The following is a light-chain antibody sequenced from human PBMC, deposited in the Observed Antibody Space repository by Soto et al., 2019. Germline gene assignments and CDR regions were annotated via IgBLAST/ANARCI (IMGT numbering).Light chain of an antibody. Sequence: ENGVTQWPATVSVSTGERATLYCRASQSVSSNLAWYQQKPGQAPRLLIYGASTRATGIPARFSGSGSGTEFTLTINSLQPEDFATYYCQQSYRMPRSFGQGTKVDI. CDR3: QQSYRMPRS. V-gene: IGKV3-15*01. J-gene: IGKJ1*01. CDR2: GAS. CDR1: QSVSSN.